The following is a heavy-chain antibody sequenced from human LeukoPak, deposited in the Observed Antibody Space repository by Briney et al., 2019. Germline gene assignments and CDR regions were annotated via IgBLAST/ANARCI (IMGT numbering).Heavy chain of an antibody. J-gene: IGHJ4*02. CDR3: AKDDRIATMVRGVTNFDY. CDR1: GFTFSSYA. Sequence: GSLRLSCSASGFTFSSYAMSWVRQAPGKGLEWVSAIIGSGGSTYYADSVKGRFTISRDNSKNTLYLQMNRLRAEDTAVYYCAKDDRIATMVRGVTNFDYWGQGTLVTVSS. V-gene: IGHV3-23*01. D-gene: IGHD3-10*01. CDR2: IIGSGGST.